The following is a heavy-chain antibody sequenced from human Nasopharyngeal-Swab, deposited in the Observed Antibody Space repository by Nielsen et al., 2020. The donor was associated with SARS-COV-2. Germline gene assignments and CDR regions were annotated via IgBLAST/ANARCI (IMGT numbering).Heavy chain of an antibody. V-gene: IGHV3-30*03. J-gene: IGHJ4*02. CDR3: ALLEVGHMTTVTNFDY. D-gene: IGHD4-11*01. CDR2: ISYDGSNK. Sequence: GGSLRLSCAASGFTFSSYGMHWVRQAPGKGLEWVAVISYDGSNKYYADSVKGRFTISRDNSKNTLYLQMNSLRAEGTAVYYCALLEVGHMTTVTNFDYWGQGTLVTVSS. CDR1: GFTFSSYG.